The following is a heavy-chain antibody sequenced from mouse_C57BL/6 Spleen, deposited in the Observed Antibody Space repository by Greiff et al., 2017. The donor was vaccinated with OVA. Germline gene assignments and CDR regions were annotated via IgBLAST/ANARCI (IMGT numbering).Heavy chain of an antibody. J-gene: IGHJ3*01. CDR1: GYTFTSYW. V-gene: IGHV1-64*01. Sequence: QVQLQQSGAELVKPGASVKLSCKASGYTFTSYWMHWVKQRPGQGLEWIGMIHPNSGSTNYNEKFKSKATLTVDKSSSTAYMQLSSLTSEDSAVYYCARSSNYSSWFAYWGQGTLVTVSA. CDR3: ARSSNYSSWFAY. D-gene: IGHD2-5*01. CDR2: IHPNSGST.